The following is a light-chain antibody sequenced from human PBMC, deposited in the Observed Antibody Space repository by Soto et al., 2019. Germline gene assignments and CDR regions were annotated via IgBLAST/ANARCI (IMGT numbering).Light chain of an antibody. CDR3: CSYAGSYTLV. V-gene: IGLV2-11*01. J-gene: IGLJ3*02. CDR2: DVS. Sequence: QAVVTQPRSVSGSPGQSVTISCTGTSSDVGAYNYVSWYQQHPGKVPKLMIYDVSRRPSGVPDRFSGSKSGNTASLTISGLQADDEADYYCCSYAGSYTLVFGGGTQLTVL. CDR1: SSDVGAYNY.